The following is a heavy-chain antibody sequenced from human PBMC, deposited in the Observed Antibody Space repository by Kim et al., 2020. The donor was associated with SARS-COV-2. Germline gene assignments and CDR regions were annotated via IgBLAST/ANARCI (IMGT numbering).Heavy chain of an antibody. Sequence: GGSLRLSCAASGFTFSNAWMNWVRQAPGKGLEWLGRIKSKINGGTTAYSAHVNGRFTISRDESKNTLYLQMNSLKTEDTDVYYCTSDLGVYCGGDCYSRVWGQGTTVTVSS. CDR3: TSDLGVYCGGDCYSRV. CDR2: IKSKINGGTT. J-gene: IGHJ6*02. CDR1: GFTFSNAW. D-gene: IGHD2-21*02. V-gene: IGHV3-15*01.